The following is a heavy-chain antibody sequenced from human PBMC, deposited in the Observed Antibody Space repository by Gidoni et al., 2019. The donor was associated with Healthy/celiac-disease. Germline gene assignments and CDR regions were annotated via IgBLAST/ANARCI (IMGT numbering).Heavy chain of an antibody. J-gene: IGHJ4*02. CDR3: ARGGYYYDSSGYYGGPRNGNFDY. Sequence: QVQLVESGGGLVKPGGSLRLSCAASGFTFSGFSYISSSGSTIYYADSVKGRFTISRDNAKNSLYLQMNSLRAEDTAVYYCARGGYYYDSSGYYGGPRNGNFDYWGQGTLVTVSS. CDR2: ISSSGSTI. D-gene: IGHD3-22*01. CDR1: GFTFS. V-gene: IGHV3-11*01.